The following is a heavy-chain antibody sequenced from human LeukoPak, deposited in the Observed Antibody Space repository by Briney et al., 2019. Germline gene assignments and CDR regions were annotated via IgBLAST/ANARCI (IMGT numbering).Heavy chain of an antibody. CDR3: VRDGEGVAISVNYWFDP. CDR2: MNPNNGNT. V-gene: IGHV1-8*01. D-gene: IGHD3-10*01. J-gene: IGHJ5*02. Sequence: ASVKVSCKASGYTFTSYDINWVRQATGQGLEWMGWMNPNNGNTGYAQKFQGRVTMTRDTSISTAYMELRSLRSEDTAVYYCVRDGEGVAISVNYWFDPWGQGTLVTVSS. CDR1: GYTFTSYD.